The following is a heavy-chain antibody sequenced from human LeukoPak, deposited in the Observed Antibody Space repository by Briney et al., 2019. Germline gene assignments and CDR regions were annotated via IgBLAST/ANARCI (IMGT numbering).Heavy chain of an antibody. V-gene: IGHV1-18*01. Sequence: GSVKVSCKASGYTFTSYGISWVRQAPGQGLEWRGWISAYNGNTNYAQKLQGRVTMTTDTSTSTAYMELRSLRSDDTAVYYCARDGVVAANYGMDVWGQGTTVTVSS. J-gene: IGHJ6*02. CDR2: ISAYNGNT. CDR1: GYTFTSYG. D-gene: IGHD2-15*01. CDR3: ARDGVVAANYGMDV.